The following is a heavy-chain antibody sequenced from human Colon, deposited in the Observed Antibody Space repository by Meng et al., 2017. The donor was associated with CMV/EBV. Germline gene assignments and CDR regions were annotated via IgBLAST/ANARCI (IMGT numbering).Heavy chain of an antibody. V-gene: IGHV4-4*02. CDR3: ARPPRDSGRYSPFDT. J-gene: IGHJ4*02. CDR2: IFHSGST. Sequence: SETLSLTCTVSGGSISGSNWWSWVRQPPGKGLEWIGEIFHSGSTGYNPSLKSRVTISVDVSKNQFSLNVTSVTAADTALYYCARPPRDSGRYSPFDTWVQGTLVTVSS. D-gene: IGHD1-26*01. CDR1: GGSISGSNW.